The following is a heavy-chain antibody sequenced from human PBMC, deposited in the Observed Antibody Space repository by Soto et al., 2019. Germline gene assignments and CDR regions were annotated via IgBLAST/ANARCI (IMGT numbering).Heavy chain of an antibody. CDR3: ARDALAVAGTGYFDY. CDR1: GGSISSYY. CDR2: IYYSGST. D-gene: IGHD6-19*01. V-gene: IGHV4-59*01. Sequence: PETLSLTCTVSGGSISSYYWSWIRQPPGKGLEWIGYIYYSGSTNYNPSLKSRVTISVDTSKNQFSLRLSSVTAADTAVYYCARDALAVAGTGYFDYWGQGTLVTVSS. J-gene: IGHJ4*02.